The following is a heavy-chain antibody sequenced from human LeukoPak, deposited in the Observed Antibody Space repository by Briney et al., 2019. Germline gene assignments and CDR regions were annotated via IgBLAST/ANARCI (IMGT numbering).Heavy chain of an antibody. D-gene: IGHD5-24*01. V-gene: IGHV3-30*02. CDR1: GFTFINYG. CDR2: IRYDGNNK. CDR3: AKGGDGYNYGSYFDY. Sequence: GGSLRLSCAASGFTFINYGIHWVRQAPGKGLEWVAFIRYDGNNKYYADSVKGRFTISRDNSKNTLYLQMNSLRAEDTAVYYCAKGGDGYNYGSYFDYWGQGTLVTVSS. J-gene: IGHJ4*02.